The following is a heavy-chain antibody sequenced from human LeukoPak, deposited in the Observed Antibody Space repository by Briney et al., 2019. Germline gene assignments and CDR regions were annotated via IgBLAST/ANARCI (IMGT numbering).Heavy chain of an antibody. CDR2: ISYDGSNK. CDR1: GFTFSSYA. D-gene: IGHD1-26*01. J-gene: IGHJ4*02. Sequence: PGGSLRLSCAASGFTFSSYAMSWVRQAPGKGLEWVAVISYDGSNKYYADSVKGRFTISRDNAKNTLYLQMNSLRAEDTAVYYCARRGSGVDYWGQGTLVTVSS. CDR3: ARRGSGVDY. V-gene: IGHV3-30-3*01.